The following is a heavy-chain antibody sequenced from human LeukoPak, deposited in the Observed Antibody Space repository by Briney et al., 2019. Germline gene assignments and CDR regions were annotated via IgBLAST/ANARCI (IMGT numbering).Heavy chain of an antibody. V-gene: IGHV3-15*01. CDR3: TTVRYCSGGSCSRYFDY. Sequence: GGSLRLSCAASGFTFSNAWMSWVRQAPGKGLEWVGRIKSKTDGGTTDYAAPVKGRFTISRDDSKNTLYLQMNSLKTEDTAVYYCTTVRYCSGGSCSRYFDYWGQGTLDTVSS. CDR1: GFTFSNAW. D-gene: IGHD2-15*01. CDR2: IKSKTDGGTT. J-gene: IGHJ4*02.